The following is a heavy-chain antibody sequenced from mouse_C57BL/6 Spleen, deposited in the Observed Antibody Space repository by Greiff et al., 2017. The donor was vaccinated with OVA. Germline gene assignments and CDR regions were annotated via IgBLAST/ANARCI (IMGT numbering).Heavy chain of an antibody. Sequence: QVQLQQPGAELVRPGTSVKLSCKASGYTFTSYWMHWVKQRPGQGLEWIGVIDPSDSYTNYNQKFKGKATLTVDTSSSTAYMQLSSLTSEDSAVYYCARRGSSGNFDYWGQGTTLTVSS. V-gene: IGHV1-59*01. CDR1: GYTFTSYW. D-gene: IGHD3-2*02. J-gene: IGHJ2*01. CDR2: IDPSDSYT. CDR3: ARRGSSGNFDY.